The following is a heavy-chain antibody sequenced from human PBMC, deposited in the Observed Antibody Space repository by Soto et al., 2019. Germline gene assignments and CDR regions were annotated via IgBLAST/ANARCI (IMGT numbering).Heavy chain of an antibody. CDR2: ISGSGGST. Sequence: GGSLRLSCAASGFTFSSYAMSWVRQAPGKGLEWVSAISGSGGSTYYADSVKGRFTISRDNSKNTLYLQMNSLRAEDTAVYYCAKTMTTVTTFGYYLDDWGQGTLVTVSS. CDR1: GFTFSSYA. J-gene: IGHJ4*02. CDR3: AKTMTTVTTFGYYLDD. V-gene: IGHV3-23*01. D-gene: IGHD4-17*01.